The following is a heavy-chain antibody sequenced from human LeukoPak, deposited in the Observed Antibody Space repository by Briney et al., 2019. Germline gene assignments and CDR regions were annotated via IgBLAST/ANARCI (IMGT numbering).Heavy chain of an antibody. CDR3: ASSGAPYNWNSPFDY. D-gene: IGHD1-20*01. CDR1: GFTFSSYA. J-gene: IGHJ4*02. V-gene: IGHV3-30-3*01. CDR2: ISYDGSNK. Sequence: PGRSLRLSCAASGFTFSSYAMHWVRQAPGKGLEWVAVISYDGSNKYYADSVKGRFTTSRDNSKNTLYLQMNSLRPEDTAVYYCASSGAPYNWNSPFDYWGQGTLVTVSS.